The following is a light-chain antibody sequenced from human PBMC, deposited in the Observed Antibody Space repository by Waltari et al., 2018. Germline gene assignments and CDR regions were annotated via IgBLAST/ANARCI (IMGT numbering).Light chain of an antibody. CDR1: TGAVTSGHF. CDR3: LLSCSGADVV. CDR2: DAS. V-gene: IGLV7-46*01. J-gene: IGLJ2*01. Sequence: QAVVTQEPSLTVSPGGTVTLTCGSNTGAVTSGHFPYWFQQKPGQAPVTLIYDASNRHSWTPARFSGSLLGGKAALTLSGAQPEDEADYYCLLSCSGADVVFGGGTKLTVL.